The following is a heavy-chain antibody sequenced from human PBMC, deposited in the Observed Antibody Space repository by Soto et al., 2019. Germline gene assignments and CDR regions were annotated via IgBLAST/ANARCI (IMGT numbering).Heavy chain of an antibody. V-gene: IGHV4-34*01. CDR1: GGSFSGYY. CDR2: INHSGST. CDR3: ARGTIMITFGGVIVIHNWFDP. D-gene: IGHD3-16*02. J-gene: IGHJ5*02. Sequence: WETLSLTGAVYGGSFSGYYWSWIRQPPGKGLEWIGEINHSGSTNYNPSLKSRVTISVDTSKNQFSLKLSSVTAADTAVYYCARGTIMITFGGVIVIHNWFDPWGQGTLVTVSS.